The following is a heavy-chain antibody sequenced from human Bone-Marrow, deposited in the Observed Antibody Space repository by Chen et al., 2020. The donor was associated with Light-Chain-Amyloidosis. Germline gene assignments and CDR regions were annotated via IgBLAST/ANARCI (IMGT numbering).Heavy chain of an antibody. CDR3: VRGPSDVKWGVVIRAEAFDI. CDR2: IYYNGNI. J-gene: IGHJ3*02. Sequence: QVQLQESGPGLVKPSETLSLNCTVSGASISNYYWSWIRQPPGKGLEWIGYIYYNGNIKYNPSLKSRVTISEDASKNHFSLKLSSVAAADTAIYYCVRGPSDVKWGVVIRAEAFDIWGQGTTVTVSS. D-gene: IGHD3-3*01. CDR1: GASISNYY. V-gene: IGHV4-59*01.